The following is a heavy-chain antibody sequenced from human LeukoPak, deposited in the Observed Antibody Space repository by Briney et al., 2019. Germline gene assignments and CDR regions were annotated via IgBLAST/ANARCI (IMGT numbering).Heavy chain of an antibody. CDR2: ISAYNGYT. V-gene: IGHV1-18*01. CDR3: ARDGKGRYDFRENDY. D-gene: IGHD3-3*01. J-gene: IGHJ4*02. CDR1: GCTFSIYG. Sequence: ASVNVSCKASGCTFSIYGITWVRQAPGQGLEWMGWISAYNGYTNYAQKFQGRVTMTTDTSTNTAYMELRSLRSDDTAIYYCARDGKGRYDFRENDYWGQGTLVTVSS.